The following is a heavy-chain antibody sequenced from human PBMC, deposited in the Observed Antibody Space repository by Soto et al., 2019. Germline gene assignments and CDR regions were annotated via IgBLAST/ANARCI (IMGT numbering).Heavy chain of an antibody. CDR3: ERTYSNYDYYYYYMDV. Sequence: PSDTLSLTCTVSVVSIWSYYCGWIRQPPRKGLEGIGDIYYIGSTKHNPALKSRVTRSVETAKNQFSLNVSSVTAADTAVYYCERTYSNYDYYYYYMDVWSKGTTVTVSS. D-gene: IGHD4-4*01. CDR2: IYYIGST. J-gene: IGHJ6*03. V-gene: IGHV4-59*01. CDR1: VVSIWSYY.